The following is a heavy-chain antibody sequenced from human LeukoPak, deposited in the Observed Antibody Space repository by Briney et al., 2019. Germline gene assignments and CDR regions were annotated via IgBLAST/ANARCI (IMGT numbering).Heavy chain of an antibody. J-gene: IGHJ4*02. CDR3: ARDRGFDFDY. Sequence: GGSLRLSCAASGFTFGSYWMSWVRQAPGKGLEWVANIKQDGSEKYYVDSVKGRFTISRDNAKNSLYLQMNSLRAEDTAVYYCARDRGFDFDYWGQGTLVTVSS. D-gene: IGHD3-22*01. CDR1: GFTFGSYW. V-gene: IGHV3-7*01. CDR2: IKQDGSEK.